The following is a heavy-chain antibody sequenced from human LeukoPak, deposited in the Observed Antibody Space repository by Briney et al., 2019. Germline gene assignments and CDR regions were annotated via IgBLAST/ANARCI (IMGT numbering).Heavy chain of an antibody. CDR2: IYNSGST. CDR1: GGSFSGSN. V-gene: IGHV4-34*01. CDR3: VRAYDY. J-gene: IGHJ4*02. Sequence: SETLSLTCAVYGGSFSGSNWSWTRQPPGKGLEWIGEIYNSGSTIYNPSLKSRVTISVDTSKNQFSLNLISVTAADAAVYYCVRAYDYWGQGTLVTVSS.